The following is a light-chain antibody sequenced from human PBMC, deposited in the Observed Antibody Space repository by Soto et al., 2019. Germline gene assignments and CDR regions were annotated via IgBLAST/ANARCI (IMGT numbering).Light chain of an antibody. J-gene: IGKJ2*01. CDR1: QTISSY. CDR2: AAS. V-gene: IGKV1-39*01. CDR3: QQSHGIPYT. Sequence: DIQMTQSPSSLSSSVGDRVTITCRASQTISSYLKWYQQKPRKAPKLLFYAASSLQSGVPSRFSGSGSGTDFTLTISSLQPEDFATYYCQQSHGIPYTFGQGTKLEIK.